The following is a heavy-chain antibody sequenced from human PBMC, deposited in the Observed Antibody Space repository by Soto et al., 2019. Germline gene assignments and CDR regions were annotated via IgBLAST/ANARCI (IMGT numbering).Heavy chain of an antibody. CDR1: GYAISSHDW. CDR3: VRNGYYSLDY. J-gene: IGHJ4*02. Sequence: QVQLQESGPGLVKPSGTLSLTCAVSGYAISSHDWWRWVRQPPNKGLEWIAEIHHSGGTNYNPSLMSRATISVDNSKNQFSLKLISATAADTAVYYCVRNGYYSLDYWGQGTLVSVSS. CDR2: IHHSGGT. V-gene: IGHV4-4*02. D-gene: IGHD3-3*01.